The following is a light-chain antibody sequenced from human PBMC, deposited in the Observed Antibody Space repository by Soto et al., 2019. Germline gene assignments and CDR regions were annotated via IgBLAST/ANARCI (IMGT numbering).Light chain of an antibody. CDR1: QSVGSNY. CDR2: GAS. CDR3: QQYNTTPFT. J-gene: IGKJ3*01. Sequence: EIVLTQSPGTLSLSPGERATLYCRASQSVGSNYLAWYQQKPGQAPRVLIYGASSRATGIPDRFSGSGSGADFTLTISRLEPEDFAVYYCQQYNTTPFTFGPWTKVDIK. V-gene: IGKV3-20*01.